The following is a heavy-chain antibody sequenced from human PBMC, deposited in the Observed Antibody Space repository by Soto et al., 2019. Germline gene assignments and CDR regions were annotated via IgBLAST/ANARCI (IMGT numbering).Heavy chain of an antibody. CDR2: ISFDGSNI. Sequence: QVQLVESGGGVVQPGRSLRLSCAASGFTFSNYGMHWVRQAPGKGLEWVTVISFDGSNIYYADSVKGRLTISRDNSKNTLFLQMNSLRAEDTAVYYCAKGGGTVIRGATPIDRWGQGTLVTVSS. V-gene: IGHV3-30*18. J-gene: IGHJ4*02. CDR3: AKGGGTVIRGATPIDR. CDR1: GFTFSNYG. D-gene: IGHD3-10*01.